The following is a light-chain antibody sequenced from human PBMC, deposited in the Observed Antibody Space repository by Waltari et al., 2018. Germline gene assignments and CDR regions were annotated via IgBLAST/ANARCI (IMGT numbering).Light chain of an antibody. CDR2: DVS. CDR3: NSYATTNSYV. Sequence: QSALTQPASVSGSPGQSITISCTGTSSDVGAYNYVSWYLQHPGKAPKLMIYDVSIRPSGVSNRFSGSKSGNTASLTISGLQAEDEGDYYCNSYATTNSYVFGTGTKVTVL. J-gene: IGLJ1*01. V-gene: IGLV2-14*01. CDR1: SSDVGAYNY.